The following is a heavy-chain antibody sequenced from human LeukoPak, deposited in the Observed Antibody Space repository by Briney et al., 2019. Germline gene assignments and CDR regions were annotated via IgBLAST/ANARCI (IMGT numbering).Heavy chain of an antibody. D-gene: IGHD2-2*02. CDR1: GGSISSSSYY. Sequence: SETLSLTCTVSGGSISSSSYYWSWIRQPPGKGLEWIGYIYYSGSTNYNPSLKSRVTISVDTSKNQFSLKLSSVTAADTAVYYCASSSYTYCSSTSCYNSYFDYWGQGTLVTVSS. V-gene: IGHV4-61*01. J-gene: IGHJ4*02. CDR2: IYYSGST. CDR3: ASSSYTYCSSTSCYNSYFDY.